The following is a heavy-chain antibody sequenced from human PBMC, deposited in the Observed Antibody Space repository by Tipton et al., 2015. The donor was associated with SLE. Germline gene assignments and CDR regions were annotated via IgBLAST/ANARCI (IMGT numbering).Heavy chain of an antibody. J-gene: IGHJ4*01. V-gene: IGHV4-39*07. D-gene: IGHD1-14*01. CDR3: ARVGSEITGTTRFDY. CDR1: GGPIRNSTYY. CDR2: VFDTGST. Sequence: TLSLTCHVAGGPIRNSTYYWGWIRQTRGKRLEWIGSVFDTGSTTYNPSLEGRVSLSVDTSNNEFSLKLSSVAAADTAVYYCARVGSEITGTTRFDYWGHGTLVTVSS.